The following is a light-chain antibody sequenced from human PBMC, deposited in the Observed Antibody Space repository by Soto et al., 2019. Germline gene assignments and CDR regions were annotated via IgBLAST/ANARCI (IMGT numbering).Light chain of an antibody. Sequence: VLPPTPGTLGLSRGESAALSCRVSQPVSSNFLAWYQQIPGQAPRLLIYGVSSRASGIPDRFFGSGSGTDFTLTINSLEPEDFALYYCPLYANSPIPFGQGTRLEIK. CDR3: PLYANSPIP. V-gene: IGKV3-20*01. CDR2: GVS. J-gene: IGKJ5*01. CDR1: QPVSSNF.